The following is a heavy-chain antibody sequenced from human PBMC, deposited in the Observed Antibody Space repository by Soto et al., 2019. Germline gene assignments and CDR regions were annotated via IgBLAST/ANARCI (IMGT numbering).Heavy chain of an antibody. CDR2: INRDGSEK. J-gene: IGHJ1*01. CDR3: ARELIVGPAEYFLD. Sequence: GGSLGLSCAVSGFTFSNSWMSWVRQTPGKGLEWVANINRDGSEKYYLDSVKGRFTISRDNAKSSLYLQMNSLRADDTAVYYCARELIVGPAEYFLDWGQGTQVTVSS. V-gene: IGHV3-7*01. CDR1: GFTFSNSW. D-gene: IGHD1-26*01.